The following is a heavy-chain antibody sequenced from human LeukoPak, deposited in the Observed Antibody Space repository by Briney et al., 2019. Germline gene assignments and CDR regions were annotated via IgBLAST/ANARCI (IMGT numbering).Heavy chain of an antibody. J-gene: IGHJ3*02. D-gene: IGHD3-9*01. V-gene: IGHV4-61*02. CDR2: IYTSGST. CDR3: ARAISRYFDWSRNPDAFDI. CDR1: GGSISSGSYY. Sequence: SETLSLTCTVSGGSISSGSYYWSWIRQPAGKGLEWIGRIYTSGSTNYNPSLKGRVTMSVDTSKNQFSLKLSSVTAADTAVYYCARAISRYFDWSRNPDAFDIWGQGTMVTVSS.